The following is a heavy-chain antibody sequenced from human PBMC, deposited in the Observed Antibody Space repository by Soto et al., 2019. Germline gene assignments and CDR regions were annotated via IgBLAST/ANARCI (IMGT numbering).Heavy chain of an antibody. CDR3: VREDDGGDRDYYGLDV. J-gene: IGHJ6*02. V-gene: IGHV4-30-4*01. CDR1: GGPISSDHYH. Sequence: QVQLQESGPGLVRPSQTLTLTCNVSGGPISSDHYHWTWIRQPPGNALEWIGYIHYSGSVHDNPSSQRRVTKSVATSKNLVSLKLSSVTAADTAVYFCVREDDGGDRDYYGLDVWGQGTTVTVSS. D-gene: IGHD2-21*02. CDR2: IHYSGSV.